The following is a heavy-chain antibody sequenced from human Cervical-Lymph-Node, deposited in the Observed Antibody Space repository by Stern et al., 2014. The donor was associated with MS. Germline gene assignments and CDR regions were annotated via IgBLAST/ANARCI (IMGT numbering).Heavy chain of an antibody. J-gene: IGHJ4*02. CDR3: AHRTSGKNSGWDQGIYDF. V-gene: IGHV2-5*02. D-gene: IGHD6-19*01. Sequence: QITLKESGPTLMSPTQTLTLTCTFSGFSLSSSGEGVGWIRQPPGKALEWLAVIFWDDDKSYSPSVGSRLTIIKDNSKNQVVRIMTKMDPVDKATYDCAHRTSGKNSGWDQGIYDFWGQGTLVTVSS. CDR1: GFSLSSSGEG. CDR2: IFWDDDK.